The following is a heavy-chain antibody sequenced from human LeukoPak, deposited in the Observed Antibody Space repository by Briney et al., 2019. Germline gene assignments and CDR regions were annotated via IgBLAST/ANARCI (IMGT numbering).Heavy chain of an antibody. Sequence: PSETLSLTCTVSGGSISSSSYYWGWIRQPPGKGLEWIGSIYYSGSTYYNPSLKSRVTISVDTSKNQFSLKLSSVTAADTAMYYCARDRGMVATPHWYFDLWGRGTLVTVSS. V-gene: IGHV4-39*07. CDR2: IYYSGST. CDR3: ARDRGMVATPHWYFDL. D-gene: IGHD2-15*01. CDR1: GGSISSSSYY. J-gene: IGHJ2*01.